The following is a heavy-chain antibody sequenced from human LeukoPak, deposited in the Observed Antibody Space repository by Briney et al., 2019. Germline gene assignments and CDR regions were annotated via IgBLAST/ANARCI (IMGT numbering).Heavy chain of an antibody. CDR3: ARGGEYYYESKQMDV. CDR2: INTDESNT. Sequence: QTGGSLRLSCAASGFTFSSYWMHWVRQAPGKGLVWVSRINTDESNTNYADSVKGRFIISRDNAKNTLYLQMNSLRAEDTAVYYCARGGEYYYESKQMDVWGKGTTVTVSS. CDR1: GFTFSSYW. D-gene: IGHD3-22*01. V-gene: IGHV3-74*01. J-gene: IGHJ6*04.